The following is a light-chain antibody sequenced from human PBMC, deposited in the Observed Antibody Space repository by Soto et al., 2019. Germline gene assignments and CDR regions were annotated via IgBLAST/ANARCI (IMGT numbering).Light chain of an antibody. CDR2: DAS. V-gene: IGKV3-11*01. CDR1: QSVSSY. J-gene: IGKJ4*01. Sequence: EIVLTTSPATLSLSPGERATLSCSAGQSVSSYLGLYQQKPGQAPRLLIYDASNRATGIPARFSGSGSGTDFTLTISSLEPEDFAVYYCQHRSNWPLTFGAGTKVDIK. CDR3: QHRSNWPLT.